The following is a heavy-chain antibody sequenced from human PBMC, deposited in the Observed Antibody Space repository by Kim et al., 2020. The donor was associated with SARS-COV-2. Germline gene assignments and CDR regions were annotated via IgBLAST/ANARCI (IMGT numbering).Heavy chain of an antibody. CDR3: AKDLRVLLWFGELFRAGGMDV. Sequence: GGSLRLSCAASGFTFSSYAMSWVRQAPGKGLEWVSAISGSGGSTYYADSVKGRFTISRDNSKNTLYLQMNSLRAEDTAVYYCAKDLRVLLWFGELFRAGGMDVWGQGTTVTVSS. D-gene: IGHD3-10*01. J-gene: IGHJ6*02. V-gene: IGHV3-23*01. CDR2: ISGSGGST. CDR1: GFTFSSYA.